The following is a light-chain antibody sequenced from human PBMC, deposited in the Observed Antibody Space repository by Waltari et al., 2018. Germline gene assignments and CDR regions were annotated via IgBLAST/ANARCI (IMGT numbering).Light chain of an antibody. V-gene: IGKV3-11*01. CDR2: DAT. J-gene: IGKJ4*01. CDR1: QTVYNY. CDR3: QQRKSWPFT. Sequence: DIVMTQSPTTLSLSPGERVTLSCRASQTVYNYLAWYQQKAGQAPRLLIYDATKRATGVPARFSGSGFGADFTLTISSLEPEDFVVNYCQQRKSWPFTFGGGSRVDIK.